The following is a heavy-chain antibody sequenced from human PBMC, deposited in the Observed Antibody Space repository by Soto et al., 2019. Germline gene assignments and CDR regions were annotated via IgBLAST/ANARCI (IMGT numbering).Heavy chain of an antibody. CDR1: GGSISSGGYY. Sequence: SETLSLTCTVSGGSISSGGYYWSWIRQHPGKGLEWIGYIYYSGSTNYNPSLKSRVTISVDTSKNQFSLKLSSVTAADTAVYYCARGYGSYSYGLDYWGQGTLVTVSS. CDR3: ARGYGSYSYGLDY. J-gene: IGHJ4*02. D-gene: IGHD5-18*01. CDR2: IYYSGST. V-gene: IGHV4-61*08.